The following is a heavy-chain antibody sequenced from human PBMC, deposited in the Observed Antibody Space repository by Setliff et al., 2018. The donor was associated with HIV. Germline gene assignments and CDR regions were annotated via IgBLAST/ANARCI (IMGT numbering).Heavy chain of an antibody. Sequence: SETLSLTCTGSGAPLSSYYLNWIRQPPGKGLEWIGYIFYSGTTNYNPSLKSRVTMSVDASKNQFSLILSSVTAADTAVYYCARDNPSAHWFDPWGQGTLVTISS. CDR3: ARDNPSAHWFDP. CDR1: GAPLSSYY. J-gene: IGHJ5*02. CDR2: IFYSGTT. V-gene: IGHV4-59*01.